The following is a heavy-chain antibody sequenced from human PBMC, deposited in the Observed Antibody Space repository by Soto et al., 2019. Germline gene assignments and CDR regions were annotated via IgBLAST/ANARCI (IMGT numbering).Heavy chain of an antibody. CDR3: ARDRSYYGMDV. V-gene: IGHV1-3*01. J-gene: IGHJ6*02. Sequence: ASVNVSFKSSGYTFTSYSIHWGRQAPGQRLECMGWINAGNGNTKYSQKFQGRVTITRDTSAGTAYMELSSLRSEDTAVYYCARDRSYYGMDVWGQGTTVTVSS. CDR2: INAGNGNT. CDR1: GYTFTSYS.